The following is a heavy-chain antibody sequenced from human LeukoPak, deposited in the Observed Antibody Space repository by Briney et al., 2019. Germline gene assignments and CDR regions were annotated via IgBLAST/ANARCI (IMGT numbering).Heavy chain of an antibody. Sequence: GRSLRLSCAASGFTFSSYAMHWVRQAPGKGLEWVAVISYDGSNKYYADSVKGRFTISRDNSKNTLYLQVNSLRAEDTAVYYCAREGGIAVAGALDYWGQGTLVTVSS. J-gene: IGHJ4*02. CDR3: AREGGIAVAGALDY. V-gene: IGHV3-30*04. D-gene: IGHD6-19*01. CDR2: ISYDGSNK. CDR1: GFTFSSYA.